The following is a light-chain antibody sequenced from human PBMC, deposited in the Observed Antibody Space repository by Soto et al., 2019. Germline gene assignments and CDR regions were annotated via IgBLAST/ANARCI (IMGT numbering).Light chain of an antibody. Sequence: EIVVTQSPATLSVSPGERVTLSCRASQSVSSSLAWYKQRPGQAPRLLIYDTSTRAAGISARFSGSGSGTEVTLTISSLQYEDFAVSYCQQYIDWPPGTFGQGTAVQIK. J-gene: IGKJ1*01. V-gene: IGKV3-15*01. CDR2: DTS. CDR3: QQYIDWPPGT. CDR1: QSVSSS.